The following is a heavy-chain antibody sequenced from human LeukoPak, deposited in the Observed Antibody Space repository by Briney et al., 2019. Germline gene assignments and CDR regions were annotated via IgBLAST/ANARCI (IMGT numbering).Heavy chain of an antibody. CDR1: GGSISSSSYY. CDR3: ASGPPGMDCSGGSCYVYYYYMDV. V-gene: IGHV4-39*07. J-gene: IGHJ6*03. D-gene: IGHD2-15*01. Sequence: SETLSLTCTVSGGSISSSSYYWGWIRQPPGKGLEWIGSIYYSGSTYYNPSLKSRVTISVDTSKNQFSLKLSSVTAADTAVYYCASGPPGMDCSGGSCYVYYYYMDVWGKGTTVTVSS. CDR2: IYYSGST.